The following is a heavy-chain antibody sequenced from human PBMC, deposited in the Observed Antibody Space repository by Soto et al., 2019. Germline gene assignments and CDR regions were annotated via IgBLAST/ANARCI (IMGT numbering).Heavy chain of an antibody. V-gene: IGHV4-59*01. Sequence: QVQLQESGPGLVKPSETLSLTCTVSGASITSYYWSWIRQPPGQGLESLGYIYYTGDTNSNPSLKXRXTIXIDTSKNQFSLKLSSVTAADTAIYYCARYARIPDYWGQGTLVTVSS. CDR3: ARYARIPDY. CDR2: IYYTGDT. D-gene: IGHD2-2*01. CDR1: GASITSYY. J-gene: IGHJ4*02.